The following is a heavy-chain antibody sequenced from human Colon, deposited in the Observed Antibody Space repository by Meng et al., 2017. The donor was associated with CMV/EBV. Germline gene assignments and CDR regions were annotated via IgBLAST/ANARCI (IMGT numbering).Heavy chain of an antibody. CDR2: INPNSGGT. D-gene: IGHD3-3*01. Sequence: ASVKVSCKASGYTFTGYYMHWVRQAPGQGLEWMGWINPNSGGTNYAQKFQGRVTMTRDTSISTAYMELSRLRSEDTAMYYCAPITIFGVGDGDDWGQGTLVTVSS. CDR1: GYTFTGYY. J-gene: IGHJ4*02. V-gene: IGHV1-2*02. CDR3: APITIFGVGDGDD.